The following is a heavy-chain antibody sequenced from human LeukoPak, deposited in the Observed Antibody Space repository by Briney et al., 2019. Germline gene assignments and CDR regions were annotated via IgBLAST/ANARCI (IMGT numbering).Heavy chain of an antibody. V-gene: IGHV4-31*03. D-gene: IGHD1-7*01. Sequence: SQTLSLTCTVSGGSISSGGYYWSWIRQHPGKGLEWIGYIYYSGSTYYNPSLKSRVTKSVDTSKNQFSLKLSSVTAADTAVYYCARGITGTYYFDYWGQGTLVTVSS. CDR3: ARGITGTYYFDY. CDR1: GGSISSGGYY. J-gene: IGHJ4*02. CDR2: IYYSGST.